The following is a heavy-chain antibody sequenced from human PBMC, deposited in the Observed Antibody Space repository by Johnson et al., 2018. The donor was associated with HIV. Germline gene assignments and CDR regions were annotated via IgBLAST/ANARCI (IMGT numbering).Heavy chain of an antibody. CDR3: ARDPYSCGWGLGVDAFEI. V-gene: IGHV3-11*04. CDR1: GFTFSDYY. Sequence: VQLVESGGGLVKPGGSLRLSCAASGFTFSDYYMSWIRQAPGKGLEWVSYISGGGITYYADSVKGRFTISRDNAKNSLYQQRNSLRAEDTAIDYGARDPYSCGWGLGVDAFEIWGQGTMVTVSS. D-gene: IGHD6-19*01. CDR2: ISGGGIT. J-gene: IGHJ3*02.